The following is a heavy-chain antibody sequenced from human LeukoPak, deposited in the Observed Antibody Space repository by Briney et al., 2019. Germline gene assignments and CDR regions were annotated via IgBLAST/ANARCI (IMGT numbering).Heavy chain of an antibody. CDR3: AREAYSSSWYGFSGYYYYYGMDV. CDR2: MNPNSGNT. V-gene: IGHV1-8*01. CDR1: GYTFTSYD. J-gene: IGHJ6*02. D-gene: IGHD6-13*01. Sequence: ASVKVSCKASGYTFTSYDINWVRQAPGQGLEWMGWMNPNSGNTGYARKFQGRVTMTRNTSISTAYMELSSLRSEDTAVYYCAREAYSSSWYGFSGYYYYYGMDVWGQGTTVTVSS.